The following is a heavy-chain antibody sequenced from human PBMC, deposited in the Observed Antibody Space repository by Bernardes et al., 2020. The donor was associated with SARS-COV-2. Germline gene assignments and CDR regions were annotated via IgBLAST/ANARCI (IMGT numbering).Heavy chain of an antibody. CDR3: AREEDYYDSSGYYSYFHY. Sequence: GGSLRLSCAASGFTFNTFAMHWFRQAPGKGLEWVSVIYGGGTTDYADSVKGRFTISRDNSKNTVYLQMNRLRAEDTAVYYCAREEDYYDSSGYYSYFHYWGQGTLVTVSS. J-gene: IGHJ4*02. CDR2: IYGGGTT. CDR1: GFTFNTFA. D-gene: IGHD3-22*01. V-gene: IGHV3-NL1*01.